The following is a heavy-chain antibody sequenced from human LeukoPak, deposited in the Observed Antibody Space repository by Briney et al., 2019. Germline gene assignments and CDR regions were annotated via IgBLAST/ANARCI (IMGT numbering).Heavy chain of an antibody. CDR3: ARGPSSFGGRFDP. D-gene: IGHD3-10*01. Sequence: SETLSLTCTVSGGSISSYYWNWIRQPAGKGLEWIGRIYSSGSTNYNPSLKSRVTMSVDTSKNQFSLKLSSVTAADTAVYYCARGPSSFGGRFDPWGQGTLVTVSS. J-gene: IGHJ5*02. CDR2: IYSSGST. V-gene: IGHV4-4*07. CDR1: GGSISSYY.